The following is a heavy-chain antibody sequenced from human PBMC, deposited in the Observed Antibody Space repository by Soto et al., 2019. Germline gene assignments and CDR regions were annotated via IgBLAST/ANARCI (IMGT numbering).Heavy chain of an antibody. V-gene: IGHV4-31*03. CDR3: ASQATGWYPDY. Sequence: SETLSLTCTVSGGSISSGGYYWSWVRQHPGKGLEWIGYIYNSGSTYYNQSLKSRVTISIDTSKNQFSLKLTSVTAADTAVYYCASQATGWYPDYWGQGTLVTVS. CDR1: GGSISSGGYY. CDR2: IYNSGST. D-gene: IGHD6-19*01. J-gene: IGHJ4*02.